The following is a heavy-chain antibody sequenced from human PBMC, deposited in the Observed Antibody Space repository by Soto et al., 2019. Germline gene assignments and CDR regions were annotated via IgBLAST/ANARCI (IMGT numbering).Heavy chain of an antibody. J-gene: IGHJ4*02. CDR2: INSDGSST. D-gene: IGHD3-22*01. CDR3: ARVSTYYYDSSGLDY. CDR1: GFTFSSYW. Sequence: GGSLRLSCAASGFTFSSYWMHWVRQAPGKGLVWVSRINSDGSSTSYADSVKGRFTISRYNTKNTLYLQMNSLRAEDTAVYYCARVSTYYYDSSGLDYWGQGTLVTVSS. V-gene: IGHV3-74*01.